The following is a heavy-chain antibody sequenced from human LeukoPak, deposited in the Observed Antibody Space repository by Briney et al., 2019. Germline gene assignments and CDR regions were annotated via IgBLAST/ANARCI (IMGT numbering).Heavy chain of an antibody. V-gene: IGHV4-39*07. CDR1: GGSISSSSYY. Sequence: SETLSLTCTVSGGSISSSSYYWGWIRQPPGKGLEWIGSIYYSGSTYYNPSLKSRVTISVDTSKNQFSLKLSSVTAADTAVYYCARDEYSSGSHGAFDIWGQGTMVTVSS. CDR3: ARDEYSSGSHGAFDI. J-gene: IGHJ3*02. CDR2: IYYSGST. D-gene: IGHD6-19*01.